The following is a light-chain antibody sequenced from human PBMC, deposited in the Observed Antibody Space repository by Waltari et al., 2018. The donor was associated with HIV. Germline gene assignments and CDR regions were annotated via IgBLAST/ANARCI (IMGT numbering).Light chain of an antibody. Sequence: DTVMTQSPATLSVSPGQRAILACMASQSVGTSVAWYQQRPGQAPRLLISAASTRATGVPARFSGSGSGTEFTLTISSLQSEDFVVYYCQQYSDWPPGFTFGQGTKLDIK. CDR3: QQYSDWPPGFT. V-gene: IGKV3-15*01. CDR2: AAS. J-gene: IGKJ2*01. CDR1: QSVGTS.